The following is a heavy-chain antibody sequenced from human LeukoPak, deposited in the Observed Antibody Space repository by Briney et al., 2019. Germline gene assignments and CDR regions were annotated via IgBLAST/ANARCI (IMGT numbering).Heavy chain of an antibody. CDR1: GGSISSSSYY. V-gene: IGHV4-39*07. CDR2: IYYSGST. J-gene: IGHJ4*02. Sequence: PSETLSLTCTVSGGSISSSSYYWGWIRQPPGKGLEWIGSIYYSGSTYYNPSLKSRVTISVGTSKNQFSLKLSSVTAADTAVYYCAGGLIAAAGTRVDYWGQGTLVTVSS. D-gene: IGHD6-13*01. CDR3: AGGLIAAAGTRVDY.